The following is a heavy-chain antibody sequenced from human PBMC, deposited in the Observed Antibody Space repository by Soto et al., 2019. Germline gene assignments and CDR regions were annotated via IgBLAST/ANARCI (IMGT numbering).Heavy chain of an antibody. CDR2: ISSSSSTI. Sequence: GGSLRLSCAASGFTFRTYWMNWVRQAPGKGLEWVSYISSSSSTIYYADSVKGRFTISRDNAKNSLYLQMNSLRDEDTAVYYSARDRGGRHYDFWSGYYDYWGQGTLVTVSS. J-gene: IGHJ4*02. CDR3: ARDRGGRHYDFWSGYYDY. D-gene: IGHD3-3*01. CDR1: GFTFRTYW. V-gene: IGHV3-48*02.